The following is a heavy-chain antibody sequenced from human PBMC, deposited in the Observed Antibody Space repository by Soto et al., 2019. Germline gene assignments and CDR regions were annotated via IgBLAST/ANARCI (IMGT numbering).Heavy chain of an antibody. Sequence: QVQLVESGGGVVQPGRSLRLSCAASGFTFSSYGMHWVRQAPGKGLEWVAVISYDGSNKYYADSVKGRFTISRDNSKNTLYLQMNSLRAEDTAVYYCAKDLGYLTTDGMDVWGQGTTVTVSS. J-gene: IGHJ6*02. CDR3: AKDLGYLTTDGMDV. CDR1: GFTFSSYG. V-gene: IGHV3-30*18. D-gene: IGHD4-17*01. CDR2: ISYDGSNK.